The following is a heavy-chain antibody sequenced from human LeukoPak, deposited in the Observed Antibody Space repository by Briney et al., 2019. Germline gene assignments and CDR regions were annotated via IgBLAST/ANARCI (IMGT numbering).Heavy chain of an antibody. CDR3: ARDGEPAVPGGAYFYGMDV. CDR2: FDPEDGET. J-gene: IGHJ6*02. V-gene: IGHV1-24*01. D-gene: IGHD6-19*01. CDR1: GYTLTELS. Sequence: ASVKVSCKVSGYTLTELSMHWVRQAPGKGLEWMGGFDPEDGETIYAQKFQGRVTMTEDTSTSTVYMELSSLRSDDTAVYYCARDGEPAVPGGAYFYGMDVWGQGTTVTVSS.